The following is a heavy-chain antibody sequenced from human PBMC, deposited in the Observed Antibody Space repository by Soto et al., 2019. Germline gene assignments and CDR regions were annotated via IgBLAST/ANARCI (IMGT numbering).Heavy chain of an antibody. J-gene: IGHJ6*02. V-gene: IGHV3-53*01. CDR3: AITPGGYYGSGSTHYYYYYGMDV. CDR1: GFTVSSNY. D-gene: IGHD3-10*01. Sequence: GGSLRLSCAASGFTVSSNYMSWVRQAPGKGLEWVSVIYSGGSTYYADSVKGRFTISRDNSKNTLYLQMNSLRAEDTAVYYCAITPGGYYGSGSTHYYYYYGMDVWGQGTTGTVAS. CDR2: IYSGGST.